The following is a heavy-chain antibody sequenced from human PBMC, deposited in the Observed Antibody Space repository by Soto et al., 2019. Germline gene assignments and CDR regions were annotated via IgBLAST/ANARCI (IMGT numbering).Heavy chain of an antibody. CDR2: IYYSGST. J-gene: IGHJ4*02. D-gene: IGHD1-26*01. V-gene: IGHV4-39*01. Sequence: QLQLQESGPGLVKPSETLSLTCTVSGGSISSSSYYWDWIRQPPGKGLEWIGSIYYSGSTYYNPSLKRRVTISVDTSKNQFSLKLSSVTAADTAVYYCARRWVSVWEPAFDYLGQGTLVTVSS. CDR1: GGSISSSSYY. CDR3: ARRWVSVWEPAFDY.